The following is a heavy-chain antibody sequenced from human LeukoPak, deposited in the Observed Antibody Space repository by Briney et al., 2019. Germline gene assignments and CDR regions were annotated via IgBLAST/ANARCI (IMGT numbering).Heavy chain of an antibody. CDR3: ARHRGYTYGRTFDY. CDR1: GGSLSSYY. CDR2: IRYTGTT. J-gene: IGHJ4*01. Sequence: SETLSLTCTVSGGSLSSYYWSWIRQPPGKGLEWIGYIRYTGTTKYNSSLNSRGTISVDTSKNQFSLILTSMTAADTAVYYCARHRGYTYGRTFDYWGQGTLVTVSS. D-gene: IGHD5-18*01. V-gene: IGHV4-59*08.